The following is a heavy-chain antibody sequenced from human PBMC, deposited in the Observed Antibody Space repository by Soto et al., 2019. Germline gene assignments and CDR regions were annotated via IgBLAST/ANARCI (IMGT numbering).Heavy chain of an antibody. V-gene: IGHV4-34*01. CDR1: GGSFSGYY. CDR2: INHSGST. CDR3: ARGLAIFGVVTPYYYYYGMDV. J-gene: IGHJ6*02. Sequence: PSETLSLTCAVYGGSFSGYYWSWIRQPPGKGLEWIGEINHSGSTNSNPSLKSRVTISVDTSKNQFSLKLSSVTAADTAVYYCARGLAIFGVVTPYYYYYGMDVWGQGTTVTVSS. D-gene: IGHD3-3*01.